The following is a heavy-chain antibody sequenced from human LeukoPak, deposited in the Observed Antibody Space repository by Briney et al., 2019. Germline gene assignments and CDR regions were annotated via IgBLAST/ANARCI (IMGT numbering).Heavy chain of an antibody. J-gene: IGHJ4*02. CDR2: ISWNSGSI. CDR3: AKDREQWLDHFDY. CDR1: GFTFDDYA. Sequence: GGSLRLSCGASGFTFDDYAMHWVRQAPGKGLEWVSGISWNSGSIGYADSVKGRFTISRDNAKNSLYLQMNSLRAEDTALYYCAKDREQWLDHFDYWGQGTLVTVSS. V-gene: IGHV3-9*01. D-gene: IGHD6-19*01.